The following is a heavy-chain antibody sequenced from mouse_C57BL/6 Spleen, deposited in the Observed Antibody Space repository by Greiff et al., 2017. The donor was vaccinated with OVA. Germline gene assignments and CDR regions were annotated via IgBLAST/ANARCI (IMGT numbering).Heavy chain of an antibody. J-gene: IGHJ3*01. CDR3: ARGYDYDVAY. V-gene: IGHV1-54*01. D-gene: IGHD2-4*01. Sequence: QVQLQQPGAELVRPGTSVKVSCKASGYAFTNYLIEWVKQRPGQGLEWIGVINPGSGGTNYNEKFKGKATLTADKSSSTAYMQLSSLTSEDSAVYFCARGYDYDVAYWGQGTLVTVSA. CDR2: INPGSGGT. CDR1: GYAFTNYL.